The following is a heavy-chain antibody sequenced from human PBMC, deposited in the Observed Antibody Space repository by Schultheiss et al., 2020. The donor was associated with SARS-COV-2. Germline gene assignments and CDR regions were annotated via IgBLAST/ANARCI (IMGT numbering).Heavy chain of an antibody. CDR1: GLTVSTNY. V-gene: IGHV3-53*01. CDR3: ARESREGGFDI. D-gene: IGHD2-15*01. J-gene: IGHJ3*02. Sequence: GGSLRLSCAASGLTVSTNYMSWVRQAPGKGLEWVSIMYSGGSTYYADAVKGRFTISRDNSKNTLYLQMNSLRAEDTAVYYCARESREGGFDIWGQGTMVTVSS. CDR2: MYSGGST.